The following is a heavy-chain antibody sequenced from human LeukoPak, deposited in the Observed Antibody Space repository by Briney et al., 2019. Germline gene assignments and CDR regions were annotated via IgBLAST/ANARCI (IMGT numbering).Heavy chain of an antibody. Sequence: PSETPSLTCTVSGYSISSGYYWGWIRQPPGKGLEWIGSIYHSGSTYYNPSLKSRVTISVDTSKNQFSLKLSSVTAADTAVYYCARSGYYYGSGSYWFDPWGQGTLVTVSS. CDR2: IYHSGST. D-gene: IGHD3-10*01. J-gene: IGHJ5*02. CDR3: ARSGYYYGSGSYWFDP. V-gene: IGHV4-38-2*02. CDR1: GYSISSGYY.